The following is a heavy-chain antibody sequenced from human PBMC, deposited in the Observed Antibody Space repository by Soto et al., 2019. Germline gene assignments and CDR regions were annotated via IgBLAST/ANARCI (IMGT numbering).Heavy chain of an antibody. Sequence: GASVKVSCKVSGYTLTELSMHWVRQAPGKGLEWMGGFDPEDGETIYAQKFQGRVTMTEDTSTDTAYMELSSLRSEDTAVYYCATATSIVGANHYWGQGTLVTVSS. CDR2: FDPEDGET. CDR1: GYTLTELS. J-gene: IGHJ4*02. D-gene: IGHD1-26*01. CDR3: ATATSIVGANHY. V-gene: IGHV1-24*01.